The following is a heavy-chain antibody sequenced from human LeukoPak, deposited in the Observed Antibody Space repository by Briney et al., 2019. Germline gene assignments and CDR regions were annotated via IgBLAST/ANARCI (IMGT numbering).Heavy chain of an antibody. CDR1: GGSMNNYY. J-gene: IGHJ3*02. D-gene: IGHD6-25*01. CDR2: IHYTGIT. Sequence: SETLSLTCIVSGGSMNNYYWSWIRQPPGKGLEWIAYIHYTGITKYNPFLKSRVTISLDTSKSQFSLKLNSVTAADTAFYYCASMLEGSGATFDIWGQGTMVTVSS. V-gene: IGHV4-59*01. CDR3: ASMLEGSGATFDI.